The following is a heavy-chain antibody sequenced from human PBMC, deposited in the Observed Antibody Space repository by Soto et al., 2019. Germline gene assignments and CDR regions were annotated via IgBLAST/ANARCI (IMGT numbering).Heavy chain of an antibody. D-gene: IGHD3-3*01. CDR2: IKQDGSEK. V-gene: IGHV3-7*01. J-gene: IGHJ6*02. Sequence: EVQLVESGGGLVQPGGSLRLSCAASGFTFSSYWMSWVRQAPGKGLEWVANIKQDGSEKYYVDSVMGRFTISRDNAKNSLYLQMNSLRAEDTAVYYCARGRIEERYYDFWSGYYNPRGYYYYYGMDVWGQGTTVTVSS. CDR3: ARGRIEERYYDFWSGYYNPRGYYYYYGMDV. CDR1: GFTFSSYW.